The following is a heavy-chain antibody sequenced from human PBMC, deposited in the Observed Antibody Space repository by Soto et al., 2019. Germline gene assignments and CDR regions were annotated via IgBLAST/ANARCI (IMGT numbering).Heavy chain of an antibody. CDR1: GGSISSGDYY. CDR3: ARGDVVAATYFDY. V-gene: IGHV4-30-4*01. D-gene: IGHD2-15*01. Sequence: QVQLQESGPGLVKPSQTLSLTCTVSGGSISSGDYYWSWIRQPPGKGLEWIGYIYYSGSTYYNPSLKSRVTISVDTSKNQFSLKLSSVTAADTAVHYCARGDVVAATYFDYWGQGTLVTVSS. CDR2: IYYSGST. J-gene: IGHJ4*02.